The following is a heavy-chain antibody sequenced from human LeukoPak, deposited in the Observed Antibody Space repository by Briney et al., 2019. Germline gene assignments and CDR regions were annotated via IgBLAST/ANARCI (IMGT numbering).Heavy chain of an antibody. CDR1: GYTFTNFG. CDR2: ISAYNGNT. CDR3: ARDRDYGDYNTQDLFVY. D-gene: IGHD4-17*01. J-gene: IGHJ4*02. V-gene: IGHV1-18*01. Sequence: ASAKVSCKASGYTFTNFGISWVRQAPGQGLEWMGWISAYNGNTNYAQRLQGRVTMTTDTSTSTAYMELRNLRSDDTAVYYCARDRDYGDYNTQDLFVYWGQGTLVTVSS.